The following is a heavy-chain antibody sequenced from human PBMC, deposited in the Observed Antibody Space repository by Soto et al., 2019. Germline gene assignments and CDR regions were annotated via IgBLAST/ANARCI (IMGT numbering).Heavy chain of an antibody. V-gene: IGHV3-23*01. D-gene: IGHD6-19*01. CDR2: ISGSGGST. CDR3: AKPDLYSSGWPHFDY. J-gene: IGHJ4*02. CDR1: GFTFSSYA. Sequence: GGSLRLSCAASGFTFSSYAMSWVRQAPGKGLEWVSAISGSGGSTYYADSVKGRFTISRDNSKNTLYLQMNSLRAEDTAVYYCAKPDLYSSGWPHFDYWGQGTLVTVSS.